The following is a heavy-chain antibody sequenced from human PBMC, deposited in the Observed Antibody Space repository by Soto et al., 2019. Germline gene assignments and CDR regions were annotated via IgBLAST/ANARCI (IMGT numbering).Heavy chain of an antibody. CDR3: ARERPPYSGGGPPVDY. V-gene: IGHV3-13*04. Sequence: PGGSLRLSCAASGFTFSSYDMHWVRQATGKGLEWVSAIGTIGDTYYAGSVKGRFTISREDAKDSLYLQMDSLRAEDTAVYWCARERPPYSGGGPPVDYGGKGTLVPVSS. D-gene: IGHD1-26*01. J-gene: IGHJ4*02. CDR2: IGTIGDT. CDR1: GFTFSSYD.